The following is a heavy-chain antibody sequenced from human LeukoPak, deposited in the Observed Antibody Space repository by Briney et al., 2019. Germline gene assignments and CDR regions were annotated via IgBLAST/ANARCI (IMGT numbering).Heavy chain of an antibody. D-gene: IGHD4-17*01. CDR1: GCSFNNYW. J-gene: IGHJ3*01. CDR3: AKSPTFYGDYDAFHV. Sequence: GESLKISCKTSGCSFNNYWIGWVRQMPGKGLEWMGIIYPGDSETRYSPSFQGQVTISADKSISTAYLQWSSLTASDTAMHYCAKSPTFYGDYDAFHVWGQGTMVTVSS. V-gene: IGHV5-51*01. CDR2: IYPGDSET.